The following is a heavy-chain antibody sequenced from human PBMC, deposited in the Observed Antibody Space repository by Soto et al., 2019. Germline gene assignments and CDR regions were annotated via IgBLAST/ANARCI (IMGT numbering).Heavy chain of an antibody. CDR3: AHDSHGGNTYFDL. CDR2: IYFSGST. Sequence: VQLQESGPGLVRPSETLSLTCTVSGGSISSGNFYWSWLRQPPGKGLEWIGYIYFSGSTSYSPSLKSRLTISLNTSNNQFSLKLTSVPAADTAVYYCAHDSHGGNTYFDLWGQGALVTVSS. CDR1: GGSISSGNFY. V-gene: IGHV4-30-4*01. J-gene: IGHJ4*02. D-gene: IGHD1-26*01.